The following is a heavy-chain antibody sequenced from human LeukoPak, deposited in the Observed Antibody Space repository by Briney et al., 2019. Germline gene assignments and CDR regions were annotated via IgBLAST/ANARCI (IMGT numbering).Heavy chain of an antibody. D-gene: IGHD4-23*01. CDR2: TSHDGNA. Sequence: SETLSPTCAVSGGSISTNTWWSWVRQPPGKGLEWIGQTSHDGNADYTPSMKSRVTISVDKSKNQLSLKLNSVTAADSAVYYCAKHGGRYFDSWGQGTLVTVSS. CDR1: GGSISTNTW. V-gene: IGHV4-4*02. CDR3: AKHGGRYFDS. J-gene: IGHJ4*02.